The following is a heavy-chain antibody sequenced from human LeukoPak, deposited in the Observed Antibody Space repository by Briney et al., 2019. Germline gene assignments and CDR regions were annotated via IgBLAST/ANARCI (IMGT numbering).Heavy chain of an antibody. CDR1: GFTFSSYG. J-gene: IGHJ4*02. CDR3: ARVSRRVAATTLNY. V-gene: IGHV3-30*03. D-gene: IGHD2-15*01. Sequence: TGGSLRLSCAASGFTFSSYGMHWVRQAPGKGLEWVAVISYDGSNKYYADSVKGRFTISRDNSKNTLYLQMNSLRAEDTAVYYCARVSRRVAATTLNYWGQGTLVTVSS. CDR2: ISYDGSNK.